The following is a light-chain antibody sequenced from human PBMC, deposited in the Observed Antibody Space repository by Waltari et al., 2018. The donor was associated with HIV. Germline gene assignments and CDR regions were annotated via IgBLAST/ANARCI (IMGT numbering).Light chain of an antibody. CDR2: TAS. Sequence: DIQLTQSPSFLSASIGDRDTITCRASQDISRLLAWYQQKPGKPPKLLIYTASTLQSGVPSRFSGSGSGTEFTLTISSLEPEDFATYFCQHLKTYPITFGQGTRLDIE. J-gene: IGKJ5*01. CDR1: QDISRL. V-gene: IGKV1-9*01. CDR3: QHLKTYPIT.